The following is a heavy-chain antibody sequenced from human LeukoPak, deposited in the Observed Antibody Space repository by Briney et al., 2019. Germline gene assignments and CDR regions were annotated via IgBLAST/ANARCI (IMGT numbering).Heavy chain of an antibody. CDR3: ARDRCSSTSCYSDY. Sequence: GGSLRLSCAASGFTFSSYSMNWVRQAPGKGLEWVSSISSSSSYIYYADSVKGRFTISRDNAKSSLYLQMNSLRAEDTAVYYCARDRCSSTSCYSDYWGQGTLVTVSS. J-gene: IGHJ4*02. CDR1: GFTFSSYS. CDR2: ISSSSSYI. D-gene: IGHD2-2*02. V-gene: IGHV3-21*01.